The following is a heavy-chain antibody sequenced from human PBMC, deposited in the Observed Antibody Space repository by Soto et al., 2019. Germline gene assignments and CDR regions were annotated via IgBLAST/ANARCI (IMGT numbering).Heavy chain of an antibody. D-gene: IGHD4-17*01. Sequence: EVQLSESGGGLVQPGGSLRLSCAATGFTLRTNGMSWVRQAPGKGLEWVSSFSGSGDDTWYAASVKGRFTISRDNSKNTLYLQMNSLRAEDTALYYCAGHGGYSYLGQGTLVTVSS. CDR1: GFTLRTNG. CDR2: FSGSGDDT. V-gene: IGHV3-23*01. CDR3: AGHGGYSY. J-gene: IGHJ4*02.